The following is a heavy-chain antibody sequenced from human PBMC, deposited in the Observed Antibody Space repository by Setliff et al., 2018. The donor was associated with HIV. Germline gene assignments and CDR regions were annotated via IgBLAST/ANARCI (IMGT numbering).Heavy chain of an antibody. D-gene: IGHD2-21*01. CDR2: ITDSGSKI. V-gene: IGHV3-30*07. CDR1: GYTFTSYA. CDR3: AKDRLFPRY. J-gene: IGHJ4*02. Sequence: SCKASGYTFTSYAMHWVRQAPGQRLEWVSTITDSGSKILYVDSVKGRFTISRDNSKNSLYLQMDSLRPEDTAVYYCAKDRLFPRYWGLGTLVTVSS.